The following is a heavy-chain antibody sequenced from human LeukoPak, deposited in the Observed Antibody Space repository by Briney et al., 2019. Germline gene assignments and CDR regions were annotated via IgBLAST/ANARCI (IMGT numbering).Heavy chain of an antibody. Sequence: GGSLRLSCAASGFTCSSYAMHWVRQAPGKGIEWVAVISYDGSNKYYADSVKGRFTISRDNSKNTLYLQMNSLRAEDTAVYYCARVNIVVVPAAMYLDYWGQGTLVTVSS. CDR3: ARVNIVVVPAAMYLDY. J-gene: IGHJ4*02. D-gene: IGHD2-2*01. CDR1: GFTCSSYA. V-gene: IGHV3-30*01. CDR2: ISYDGSNK.